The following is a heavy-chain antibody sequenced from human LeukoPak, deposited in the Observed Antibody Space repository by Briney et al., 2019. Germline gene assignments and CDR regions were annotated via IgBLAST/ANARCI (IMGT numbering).Heavy chain of an antibody. CDR3: ARGRDHDSWNSPHRRRILARLDY. D-gene: IGHD1-7*01. V-gene: IGHV1-18*01. Sequence: ASVKVSCKASGYSFTNYDVTWVRQAPGQGLEWMGWISTYNGNTKYAQKFQGRVTMTTDTSTSTAYMELRSLRSDDTAVYYCARGRDHDSWNSPHRRRILARLDYWGQGTLVTVSS. CDR2: ISTYNGNT. CDR1: GYSFTNYD. J-gene: IGHJ4*02.